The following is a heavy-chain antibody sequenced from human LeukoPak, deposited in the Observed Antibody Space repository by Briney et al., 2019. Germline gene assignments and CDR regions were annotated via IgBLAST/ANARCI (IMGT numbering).Heavy chain of an antibody. D-gene: IGHD6-6*01. CDR3: ARDGPRIAALGEDFDY. J-gene: IGHJ4*02. V-gene: IGHV1-46*01. CDR1: GYTFTSYY. CDR2: INPSGGST. Sequence: ASVKVSCKASGYTFTSYYMHWVRQAAGKGLEWMGIINPSGGSTSYAQKFQGRVTMTRDTSTSTVYMELSSLRSEDTAVYYCARDGPRIAALGEDFDYWGQGTLVTVSS.